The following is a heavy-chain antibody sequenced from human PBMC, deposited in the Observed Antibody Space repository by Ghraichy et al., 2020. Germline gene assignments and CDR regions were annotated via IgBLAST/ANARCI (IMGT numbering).Heavy chain of an antibody. CDR1: GGSFSGYY. Sequence: SETLSLTCAVYGGSFSGYYWSWIRQLPGKGLEWIGEINHSGSTNYNPSLKSRVTISVDTSKNQFSLKLSSVTAADTAVYYGARGRRWFGSGHYYYYGMDVWGQGTTVTVSS. V-gene: IGHV4-34*01. D-gene: IGHD3-10*01. CDR2: INHSGST. J-gene: IGHJ6*02. CDR3: ARGRRWFGSGHYYYYGMDV.